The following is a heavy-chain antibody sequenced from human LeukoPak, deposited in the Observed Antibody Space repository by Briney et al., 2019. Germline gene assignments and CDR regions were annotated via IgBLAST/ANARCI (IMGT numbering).Heavy chain of an antibody. V-gene: IGHV3-30-3*01. CDR1: GFTFSSYA. J-gene: IGHJ4*02. Sequence: PGGSLRLSCAASGFTFSSYAMHWVRQAPGKGLEWVAVISYDRSNKYYADSVKGRFTISRDNSKNTLYLQMNSLRAEDTAVYYCARGRKVAGTDRAFDYWGQGTLVTVSS. CDR3: ARGRKVAGTDRAFDY. CDR2: ISYDRSNK. D-gene: IGHD6-19*01.